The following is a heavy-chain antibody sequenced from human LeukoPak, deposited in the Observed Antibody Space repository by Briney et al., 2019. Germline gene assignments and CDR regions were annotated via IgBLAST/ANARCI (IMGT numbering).Heavy chain of an antibody. J-gene: IGHJ5*02. CDR2: INHSGST. CDR1: GGSFSGYY. D-gene: IGHD1-26*01. CDR3: ARDRYMSYPPTNWFDP. V-gene: IGHV4-34*01. Sequence: SETLSLTCAVYGGSFSGYYWSWIRQPPGKGLEWIGEINHSGSTNYNPSLKSRVTISVDTSKNQFSLKLSSVTAADTAVYYCARDRYMSYPPTNWFDPWGQGTLVTVSS.